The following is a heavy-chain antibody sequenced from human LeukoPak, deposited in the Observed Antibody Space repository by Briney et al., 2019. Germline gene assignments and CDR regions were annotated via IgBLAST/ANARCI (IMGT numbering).Heavy chain of an antibody. Sequence: GRSLRLSCAASGFTFSSYAMHWVRQAPGKGLEWVAVISYDGSNKYYADSVKGRFTISRDNSKNTLYLQMNSLRAEDTAVYYCAKDRPGIAVAGTKRADYMDVWGKGTTVTISS. CDR2: ISYDGSNK. CDR1: GFTFSSYA. CDR3: AKDRPGIAVAGTKRADYMDV. V-gene: IGHV3-30*04. D-gene: IGHD6-19*01. J-gene: IGHJ6*03.